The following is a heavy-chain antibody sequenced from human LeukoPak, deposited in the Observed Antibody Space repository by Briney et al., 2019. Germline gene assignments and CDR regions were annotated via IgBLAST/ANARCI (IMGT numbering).Heavy chain of an antibody. CDR1: GFTFSSYA. J-gene: IGHJ4*02. CDR3: AKGSGETRPYYFDS. Sequence: PGGSLRLSCAASGFTFSSYAMTWVRQAPEKGLEWVSTISDSGGNTYYTDSVKGRFTVSRDNSKNTLYLQMNSLRVEDTAIYFCAKGSGETRPYYFDSWGQGTLVTVSS. V-gene: IGHV3-23*01. D-gene: IGHD6-6*01. CDR2: ISDSGGNT.